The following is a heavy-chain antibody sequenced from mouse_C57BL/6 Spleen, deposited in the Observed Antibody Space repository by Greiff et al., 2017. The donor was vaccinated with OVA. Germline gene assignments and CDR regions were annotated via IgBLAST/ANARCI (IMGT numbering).Heavy chain of an antibody. D-gene: IGHD1-1*01. Sequence: VQLQQPGAELVRPGSSVKLSCKASGYTFTSYWMHWVKQRPIQGLEWIGNIDPSDSETHYNQKFKDKATLTVDKSSSTAYMQLSSLTSEDSAVYYCASGGTVVSSYAMDYWGQGTSVTVSS. CDR3: ASGGTVVSSYAMDY. V-gene: IGHV1-52*01. CDR2: IDPSDSET. CDR1: GYTFTSYW. J-gene: IGHJ4*01.